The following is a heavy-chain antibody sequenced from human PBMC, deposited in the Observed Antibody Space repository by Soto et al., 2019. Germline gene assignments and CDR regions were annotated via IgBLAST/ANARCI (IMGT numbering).Heavy chain of an antibody. CDR1: GFTFSSYA. D-gene: IGHD6-19*01. Sequence: PGGSLRLSCAASGFTFSSYAMHWVRQAPGKGLEWVAVIAYDGRNKYYADSVKGRFTISRDNAKNSLYLQMNSLRAEDTAVYYSARGIAVTGGGIYYFDYWGQGTLVTVSS. J-gene: IGHJ4*02. V-gene: IGHV3-30*04. CDR3: ARGIAVTGGGIYYFDY. CDR2: IAYDGRNK.